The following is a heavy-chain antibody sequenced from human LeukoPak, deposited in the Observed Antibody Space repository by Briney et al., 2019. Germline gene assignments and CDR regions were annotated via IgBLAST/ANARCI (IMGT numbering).Heavy chain of an antibody. J-gene: IGHJ6*02. Sequence: PGGSLRLSCAASGFTVSSNDMSWVREATGKGLEWVSVIYSGGSTYYADSVKGRFTISRDNSKNTLYLQINNLTAADTAVYYCPREGRRYYYYGMDVGGQGPTVTVSS. CDR2: IYSGGST. V-gene: IGHV3-53*01. CDR1: GFTVSSND. CDR3: PREGRRYYYYGMDV.